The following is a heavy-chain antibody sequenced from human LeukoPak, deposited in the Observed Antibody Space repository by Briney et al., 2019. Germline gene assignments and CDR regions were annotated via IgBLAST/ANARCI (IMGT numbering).Heavy chain of an antibody. CDR3: VQGNALDY. CDR2: ISGSDVTK. Sequence: GGSLRLSCAASGFSFSTYDMSWARLPPGKGLEWVSSISGSDVTKNYADSVKGRFTISRDNSKNMLYLQMNSLRAEDTALYYCVQGNALDYWGQGTLVTVRS. V-gene: IGHV3-23*01. J-gene: IGHJ4*02. D-gene: IGHD3-10*01. CDR1: GFSFSTYD.